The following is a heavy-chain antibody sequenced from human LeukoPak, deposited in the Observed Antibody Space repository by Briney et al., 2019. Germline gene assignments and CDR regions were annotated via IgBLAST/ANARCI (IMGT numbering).Heavy chain of an antibody. CDR1: GGSISSSSYY. V-gene: IGHV4-39*01. Sequence: SETLSLTCTVSGGSISSSSYYWGWIRQPPGKGLEWIGSIYYSGSTYYNPSLKSRVTISVDTSKNQFSLKLSSVTAADTAVYYCARHVRPGYYYHYMDVWGKGTTVTVSS. CDR3: ARHVRPGYYYHYMDV. D-gene: IGHD3-10*02. J-gene: IGHJ6*03. CDR2: IYYSGST.